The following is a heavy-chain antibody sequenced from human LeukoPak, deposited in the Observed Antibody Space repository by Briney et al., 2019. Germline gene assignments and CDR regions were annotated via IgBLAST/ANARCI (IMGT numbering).Heavy chain of an antibody. V-gene: IGHV1-2*02. D-gene: IGHD1-14*01. Sequence: ASVKVSCKASGYTFTGYYMHWVRQAPGQGLEWMGWINPNSGGTSYAEKFQGRVTMTRDTSISTAYMELSRLRSDDTAEYYCARARMRGSGATDYWGQGTLVTVSS. CDR1: GYTFTGYY. CDR3: ARARMRGSGATDY. CDR2: INPNSGGT. J-gene: IGHJ4*02.